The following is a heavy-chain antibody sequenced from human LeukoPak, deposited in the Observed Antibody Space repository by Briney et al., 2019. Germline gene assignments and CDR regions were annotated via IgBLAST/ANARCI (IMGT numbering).Heavy chain of an antibody. Sequence: GGSLRLSRAASGFTFSNYWMHWVRQTPGKGLVWVSRINSDGGSTTYADSVKGRFTISRDNAKNMLYLQMNSLRAEDTALYYCARDRFFGMDVWGQGTSVTVSS. J-gene: IGHJ6*02. CDR1: GFTFSNYW. D-gene: IGHD3-3*01. V-gene: IGHV3-74*01. CDR2: INSDGGST. CDR3: ARDRFFGMDV.